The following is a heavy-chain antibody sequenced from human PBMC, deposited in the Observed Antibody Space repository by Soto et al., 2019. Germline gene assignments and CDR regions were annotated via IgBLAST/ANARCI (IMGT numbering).Heavy chain of an antibody. Sequence: QVQLVESGGGVVQPGRSLRLSCAASGFTFSSYGMHWVRQAPGKGLEWVAVIWYDGSNKYYADSVKGRFTISRDNSKNTLYLQMNSLRAEDTAVYYCARGLYCTSASCYVAGIHSHYYYYMDVWGKGTTVTVSS. J-gene: IGHJ6*03. CDR2: IWYDGSNK. D-gene: IGHD2-2*01. CDR3: ARGLYCTSASCYVAGIHSHYYYYMDV. V-gene: IGHV3-33*01. CDR1: GFTFSSYG.